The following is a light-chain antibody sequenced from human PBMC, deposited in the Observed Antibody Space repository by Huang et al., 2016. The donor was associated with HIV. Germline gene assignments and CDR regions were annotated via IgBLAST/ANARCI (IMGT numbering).Light chain of an antibody. V-gene: IGKV3-20*01. J-gene: IGKJ3*01. Sequence: IVFTQSPGTVSLSPGETATLSCRASQSFSSDYVALYRQKPGQPPRLLISGASSRATGIPDRFSGGGSETDFTLTISRLEPADFAVYYCHQSHTSPFTFGPGTKVDI. CDR1: QSFSSDY. CDR2: GAS. CDR3: HQSHTSPFT.